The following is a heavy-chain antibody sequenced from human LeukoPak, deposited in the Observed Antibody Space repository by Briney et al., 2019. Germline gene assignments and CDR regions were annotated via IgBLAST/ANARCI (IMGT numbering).Heavy chain of an antibody. CDR3: AKAEEGDLSYYFDY. Sequence: GGSLRLSCAASGFTFSSYAMSWVRQAPGKGLEWVSAFSGSGGSTYYADSVKGRFTISRDNSKNTLYLQMNSLRAEDTAVYYCAKAEEGDLSYYFDYWGQGTLVTVSS. J-gene: IGHJ4*02. D-gene: IGHD3-10*01. CDR2: FSGSGGST. V-gene: IGHV3-23*01. CDR1: GFTFSSYA.